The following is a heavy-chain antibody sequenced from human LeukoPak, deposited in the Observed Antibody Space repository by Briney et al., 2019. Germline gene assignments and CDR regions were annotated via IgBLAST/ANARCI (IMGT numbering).Heavy chain of an antibody. Sequence: PGGSLRLSCAASGFTFSSYAMHWVRQAPGKGLEYVSAISSNGGSTYYANSVKGRFTISRDNSKNTLYLQMNSLRAEDTAVYYCARDSSGWYYFDYWGQGTLVTVSS. V-gene: IGHV3-64*01. CDR3: ARDSSGWYYFDY. D-gene: IGHD6-19*01. CDR1: GFTFSSYA. CDR2: ISSNGGST. J-gene: IGHJ4*02.